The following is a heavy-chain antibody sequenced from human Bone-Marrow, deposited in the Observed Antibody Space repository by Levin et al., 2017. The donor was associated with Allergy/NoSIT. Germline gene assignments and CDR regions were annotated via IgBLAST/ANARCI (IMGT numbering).Heavy chain of an antibody. D-gene: IGHD3-9*01. J-gene: IGHJ3*01. CDR2: ISADGTNK. CDR3: VARTDILSGFPIDV. CDR1: GFTFSSYP. Sequence: GESLKISCVASGFTFSSYPMHWVHQAPGKGLQWVAVISADGTNKYYADSVKGRFTISRDNLKHTLSLHMSSLRADDTAVYFCVARTDILSGFPIDVCGQGTKVTVSS. V-gene: IGHV3-30*04.